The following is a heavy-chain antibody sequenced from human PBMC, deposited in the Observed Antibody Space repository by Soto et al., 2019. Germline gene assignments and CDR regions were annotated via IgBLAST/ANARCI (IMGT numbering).Heavy chain of an antibody. CDR3: AADVPGYSSSSHWFDP. J-gene: IGHJ5*02. D-gene: IGHD6-6*01. CDR2: INHSGST. Sequence: PSETLSLTCAVYGGSFSGYYWSWIRQPPGKGLEWIGEINHSGSTNYNPSLKSRVTISVGTSKNQFSLKLSSVTAADTAVYYCAADVPGYSSSSHWFDPWGQGTLVTVSS. CDR1: GGSFSGYY. V-gene: IGHV4-34*01.